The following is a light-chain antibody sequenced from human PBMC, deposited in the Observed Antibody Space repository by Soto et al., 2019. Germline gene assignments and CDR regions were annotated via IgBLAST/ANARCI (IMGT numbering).Light chain of an antibody. CDR2: DAS. CDR1: QTVNSR. V-gene: IGKV3-11*01. J-gene: IGKJ5*01. CDR3: QQRYNWPPIT. Sequence: EIVWTQSPATLSSSPGERANLSCRASQTVNSRLAWYQHKPCQAPRLLIYDASNRATDIPARFSGSGSGTDFTPTISSLEPEDFAVYYGQQRYNWPPITFGQGTRLENK.